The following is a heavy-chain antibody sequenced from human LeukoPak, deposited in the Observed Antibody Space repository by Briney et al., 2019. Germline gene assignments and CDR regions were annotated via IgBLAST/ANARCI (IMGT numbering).Heavy chain of an antibody. Sequence: GGSLRLSCTASGFVISDYSMNWVRQAPGKGLEWLSYISRDSGTIYYADSVKGRFTISRDNARNSLFLQMSRLRAEDTAVYYCASLPGAVAVDYWGQGTLVTVSS. D-gene: IGHD6-19*01. CDR3: ASLPGAVAVDY. CDR1: GFVISDYS. V-gene: IGHV3-48*01. J-gene: IGHJ4*02. CDR2: ISRDSGTI.